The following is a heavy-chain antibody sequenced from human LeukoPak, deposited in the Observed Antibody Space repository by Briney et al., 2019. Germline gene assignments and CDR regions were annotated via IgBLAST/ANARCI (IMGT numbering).Heavy chain of an antibody. D-gene: IGHD3-3*01. CDR3: TTNNDFWSVYMDV. CDR1: GFTFSNAW. V-gene: IGHV3-15*01. J-gene: IGHJ6*03. CDR2: IKSKTDGGTT. Sequence: GGSLRLSCAASGFTFSNAWMSWVRQAPGKGLEWVGRIKSKTDGGTTDYAAPVKGRFTISRDDSKNTLYLQMNSLKTEDTAVYYCTTNNDFWSVYMDVWGKGTTVTVSS.